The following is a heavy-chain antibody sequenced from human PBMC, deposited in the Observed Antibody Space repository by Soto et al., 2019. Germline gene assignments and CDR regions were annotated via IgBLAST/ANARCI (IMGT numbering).Heavy chain of an antibody. CDR1: GYTFFTYD. CDR2: ISTYSGDT. D-gene: IGHD5-12*01. CDR3: ARHHGPTTSEYWFDP. V-gene: IGHV1-18*01. Sequence: QVHLVQSGVEVKTPGASVKVSCQASGYTFFTYDISWVRQAPGQGLEWMEWISTYSGDTKYAQKFQGRVTMTTDTSPTTAYLALRSLRSDDTAVYYCARHHGPTTSEYWFDPWGQGTLVTVSS. J-gene: IGHJ5*02.